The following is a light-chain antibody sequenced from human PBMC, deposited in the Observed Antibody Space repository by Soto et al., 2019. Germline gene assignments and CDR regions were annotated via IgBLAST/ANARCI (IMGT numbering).Light chain of an antibody. J-gene: IGLJ2*01. Sequence: QSALTQPASVSGSPGQSITISCTGTSSDVGSYNLVSWYQRHPGKAPKLMIYEGSKRPSGVSNRFSGSKSGNTASLTISGLQAEDEADYYCCSYAAGSTVVFGGGTKVTVL. CDR1: SSDVGSYNL. CDR3: CSYAAGSTVV. V-gene: IGLV2-23*01. CDR2: EGS.